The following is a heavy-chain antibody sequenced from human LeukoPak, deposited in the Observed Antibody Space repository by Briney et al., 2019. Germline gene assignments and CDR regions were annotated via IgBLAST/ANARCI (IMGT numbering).Heavy chain of an antibody. CDR1: GGSISSYY. J-gene: IGHJ2*01. V-gene: IGHV4-59*01. CDR3: ARDTLVTSTEDWYFAL. D-gene: IGHD4-11*01. Sequence: PSETLSLTCTVSGGSISSYYWRWIRQPPGKGLEWIGYVYYSGNTNYNPSLKSRVIISVDTSKNQFSLKLSSVTAADTAVYYCARDTLVTSTEDWYFALWGRGTLVTVSS. CDR2: VYYSGNT.